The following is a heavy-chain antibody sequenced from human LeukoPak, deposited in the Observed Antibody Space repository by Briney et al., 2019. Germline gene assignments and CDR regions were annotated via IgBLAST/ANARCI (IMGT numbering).Heavy chain of an antibody. J-gene: IGHJ6*02. CDR2: ISGGGRST. CDR3: ARVSGRIQVWPQPFGDGMDV. Sequence: GGSLRLSCAASRFTFSNYVMGWVRQAPGKGLECVSAISGGGRSTYYADSVKGRFTISGEDSKNTLYLQMNSLRAEDTAIYYCARVSGRIQVWPQPFGDGMDVWGQGTTVTVS. CDR1: RFTFSNYV. V-gene: IGHV3-23*01. D-gene: IGHD5-18*01.